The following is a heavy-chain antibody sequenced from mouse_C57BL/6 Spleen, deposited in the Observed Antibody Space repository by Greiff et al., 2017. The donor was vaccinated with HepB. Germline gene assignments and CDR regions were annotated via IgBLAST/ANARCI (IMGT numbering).Heavy chain of an antibody. D-gene: IGHD3-1*01. Sequence: VQLQQSGAELARPGASVKLSCKASGYTFTSYGISWVNQRTGQGLEWIGEIYPRSGNTYYNEKFKGKATLTADKSSSTAYMELRSLTSEDSAVYFCARWGTGAWYFDYWGQGTTLTVSS. CDR1: GYTFTSYG. CDR3: ARWGTGAWYFDY. J-gene: IGHJ2*01. V-gene: IGHV1-81*01. CDR2: IYPRSGNT.